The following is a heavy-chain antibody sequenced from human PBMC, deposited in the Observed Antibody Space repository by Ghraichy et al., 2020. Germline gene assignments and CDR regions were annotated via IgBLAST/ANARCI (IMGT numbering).Heavy chain of an antibody. CDR1: DFNFRGYC. D-gene: IGHD6-6*01. CDR2: INPEETYK. Sequence: GGSLRLSCAASDFNFRGYCMSWVRQAPGKGLEWLANINPEETYKDYVDSVKGRFTISSDNAKNSLSLKMNSLRVEDTAVYYCARGEYSSWTDESDFWGQGTRVTVSS. J-gene: IGHJ4*02. V-gene: IGHV3-7*01. CDR3: ARGEYSSWTDESDF.